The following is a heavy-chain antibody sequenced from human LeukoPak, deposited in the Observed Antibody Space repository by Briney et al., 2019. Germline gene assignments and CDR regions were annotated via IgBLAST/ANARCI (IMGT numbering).Heavy chain of an antibody. Sequence: PSGTLSLTCAVSGGSISSSNWWSWVRQPPGKGLEWIGEIYHSGSTNYNPSLKSRVTISVDKSKNQFSLKLSSVTAADTAVYYCARVGNLENMVRGVIWSRARFGFDYWGQGTLVTVSS. J-gene: IGHJ4*02. CDR3: ARVGNLENMVRGVIWSRARFGFDY. CDR1: GGSISSSNW. V-gene: IGHV4-4*02. CDR2: IYHSGST. D-gene: IGHD3-10*01.